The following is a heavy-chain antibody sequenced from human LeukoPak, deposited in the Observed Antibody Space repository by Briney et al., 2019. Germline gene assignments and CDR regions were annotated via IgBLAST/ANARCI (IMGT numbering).Heavy chain of an antibody. CDR2: VSSGSSTI. J-gene: IGHJ6*04. CDR1: GFTFSDYY. CDR3: AKVGGIVVVPAAIPRMGLFNV. V-gene: IGHV3-11*01. D-gene: IGHD2-2*01. Sequence: RGSLRLSCAASGFTFSDYYMSWIRQAPGKALEWVSYVSSGSSTIYYADSVKGRFTISRDNSKNTVYLQMNSLRAEDTAVYYCAKVGGIVVVPAAIPRMGLFNVWGKGTTVTISS.